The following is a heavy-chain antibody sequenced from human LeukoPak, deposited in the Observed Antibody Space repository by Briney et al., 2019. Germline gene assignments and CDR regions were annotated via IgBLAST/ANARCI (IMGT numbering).Heavy chain of an antibody. D-gene: IGHD3-3*01. CDR3: ARAVNYDFWSGPDTYYFDY. Sequence: GGSLRLSCAASGFTLSSYWMSWVRQAPGKGLEWVANIKQDGSEKYYVDSVKGRFTISRDNAKNSLYLQMHSLRAKATAVYYCARAVNYDFWSGPDTYYFDYRGQGTMVGVSS. J-gene: IGHJ4*02. CDR2: IKQDGSEK. CDR1: GFTLSSYW. V-gene: IGHV3-7*04.